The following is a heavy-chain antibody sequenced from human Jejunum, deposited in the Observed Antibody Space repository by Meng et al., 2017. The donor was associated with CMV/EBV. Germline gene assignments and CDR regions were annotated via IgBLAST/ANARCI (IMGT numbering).Heavy chain of an antibody. Sequence: GYSFIDNYMHWVRQAPGQGLEWMGWINSVSGDTRSAQKFEGRVTMSRETSISTSYMEVNSLKSDDTAIYYCARGAKGYGSGPLDYWGQGTPVTVSS. D-gene: IGHD3-10*01. CDR3: ARGAKGYGSGPLDY. CDR2: INSVSGDT. CDR1: GYSFIDNY. J-gene: IGHJ4*02. V-gene: IGHV1-2*02.